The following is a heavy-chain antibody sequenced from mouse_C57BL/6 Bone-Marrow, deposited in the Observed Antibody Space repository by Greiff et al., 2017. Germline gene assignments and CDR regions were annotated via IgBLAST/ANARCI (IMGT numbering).Heavy chain of an antibody. CDR1: GFNIKDYY. Sequence: EVKLMESGAELVKPGASVKLSCTASGFNIKDYYIPWVKQRTEQGLEWIGRMDPEDGETKYAPKFQDKATITAATSSNPAYLQLSSLTSEDTAVYYCTRSLTYYGTNYWGQGTTLTVSS. J-gene: IGHJ2*01. V-gene: IGHV14-2*01. D-gene: IGHD1-1*01. CDR3: TRSLTYYGTNY. CDR2: MDPEDGET.